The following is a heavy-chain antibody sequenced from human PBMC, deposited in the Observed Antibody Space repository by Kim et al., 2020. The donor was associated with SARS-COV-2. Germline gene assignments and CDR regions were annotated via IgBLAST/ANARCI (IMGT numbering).Heavy chain of an antibody. D-gene: IGHD5-12*01. CDR3: ARGTGPGDGYLI. CDR2: INPNSGGT. CDR1: GYTFTGYY. Sequence: ASVKVSCKASGYTFTGYYMHWVQQAPGQGLEWMGWINPNSGGTNYAQKFQGRVTMTRDTSISTAYMELSRLRSDDTAVYYCARGTGPGDGYLIWGQGTLVTVSS. J-gene: IGHJ4*02. V-gene: IGHV1-2*02.